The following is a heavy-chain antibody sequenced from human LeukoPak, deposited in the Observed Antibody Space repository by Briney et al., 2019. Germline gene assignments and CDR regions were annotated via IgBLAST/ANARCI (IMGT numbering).Heavy chain of an antibody. D-gene: IGHD2-2*01. CDR1: GGSISSGGYY. Sequence: SETLSLTCTVSGGSISSGGYYWSWIRQHPGKGLEWIGYIYYSGSTYYNPSLKSRVTISVDTSKNQFSLKLSSVTAADTAVYYCATGGLDCSSTSCYGNWFDPWGQGTLVTVSS. CDR3: ATGGLDCSSTSCYGNWFDP. J-gene: IGHJ5*02. CDR2: IYYSGST. V-gene: IGHV4-31*03.